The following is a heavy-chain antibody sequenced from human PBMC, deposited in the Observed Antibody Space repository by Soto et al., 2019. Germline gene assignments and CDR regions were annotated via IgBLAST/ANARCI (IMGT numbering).Heavy chain of an antibody. J-gene: IGHJ4*02. D-gene: IGHD1-1*01. CDR3: VRRNDPYYFDY. CDR1: GFSLTTSALA. Sequence: SGPTLVNPTQTLTLTCTFSGFSLTTSALAVGWIRQPPGKALEWLAIVYGSDDKFYSPSLRSRLTIIKDSSKNRVVLILTDMDPVDTGTYFCVRRNDPYYFDYWGQGTLVTVSS. CDR2: VYGSDDK. V-gene: IGHV2-5*04.